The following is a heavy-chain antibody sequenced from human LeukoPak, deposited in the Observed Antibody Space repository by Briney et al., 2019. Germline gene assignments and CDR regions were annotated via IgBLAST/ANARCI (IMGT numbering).Heavy chain of an antibody. Sequence: GGSLRLSCTASRLIFVDYATTWVRQAPGKGLEWVGFIRSKGSGGTTEYAASVKGRFTLTRDDSESIAYVHNYSVKTEDTAVYYCARGRTRFDYWGQGTLVTVSS. CDR3: ARGRTRFDY. V-gene: IGHV3-49*04. D-gene: IGHD1-7*01. CDR1: RLIFVDYA. J-gene: IGHJ4*02. CDR2: IRSKGSGGTT.